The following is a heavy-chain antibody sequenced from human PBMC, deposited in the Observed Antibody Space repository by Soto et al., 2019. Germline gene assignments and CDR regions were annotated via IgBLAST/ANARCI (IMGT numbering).Heavy chain of an antibody. CDR1: GYAFTTYG. J-gene: IGHJ4*02. CDR2: ISAHNGNT. Sequence: QVHLVQSGAEVKKPGASVKVSCKGSGYAFTTYGITWVRQAPGQGLEGMGWISAHNGNTNYAQKLQGRVTVTRDTSTSTAYMELRSMRSDDTAVYYCARGRHGDYWGQGALVTVSS. V-gene: IGHV1-18*01. CDR3: ARGRHGDY.